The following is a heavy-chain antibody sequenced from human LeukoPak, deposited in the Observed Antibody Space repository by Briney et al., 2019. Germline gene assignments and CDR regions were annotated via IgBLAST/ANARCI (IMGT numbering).Heavy chain of an antibody. Sequence: PGGSLRLSCAASGFTFSSYGMSWVRQAPGKGLVWVSAISGSGGSTYYAHSVKGRFTISRDNAKNSLYLQMNSLRAEDTAVYYCARDGGGILRRRQQLVAFDIWGQGTMVNVSS. CDR1: GFTFSSYG. CDR2: ISGSGGST. CDR3: ARDGGGILRRRQQLVAFDI. D-gene: IGHD6-13*01. V-gene: IGHV3-23*01. J-gene: IGHJ3*02.